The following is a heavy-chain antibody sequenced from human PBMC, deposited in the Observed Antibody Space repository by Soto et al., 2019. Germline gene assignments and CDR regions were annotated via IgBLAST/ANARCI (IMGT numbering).Heavy chain of an antibody. CDR2: INHSGST. CDR3: ARGQAFCSGGSCYGVDRGINWFDP. J-gene: IGHJ5*02. CDR1: GGSFSGYY. V-gene: IGHV4-34*01. Sequence: PSETLSLTCAVYGGSFSGYYWSWIRQPPGKGLEWIGEINHSGSTNYNPSLKSRVTISVDTSKNQFSLKLSSVTAADTAVYYCARGQAFCSGGSCYGVDRGINWFDPWGQGTLVTVSS. D-gene: IGHD2-15*01.